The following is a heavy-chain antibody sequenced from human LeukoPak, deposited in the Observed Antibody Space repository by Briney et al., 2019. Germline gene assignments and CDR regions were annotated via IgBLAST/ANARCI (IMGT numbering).Heavy chain of an antibody. Sequence: GASVKVSCKASGYTFTSYYMHWVRQAPGQGLEWMGIINPSGGSTGYAQKFQGRVTMTRDTSTSTVYMELSSLRSEDTAVYYCARAPYMITIFGVGDRYYYMDVWGKGTTVTVSS. D-gene: IGHD3-3*01. V-gene: IGHV1-46*01. CDR2: INPSGGST. J-gene: IGHJ6*03. CDR1: GYTFTSYY. CDR3: ARAPYMITIFGVGDRYYYMDV.